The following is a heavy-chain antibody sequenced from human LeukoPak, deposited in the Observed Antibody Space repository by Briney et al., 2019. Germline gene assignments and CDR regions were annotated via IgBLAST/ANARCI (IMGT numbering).Heavy chain of an antibody. D-gene: IGHD6-19*01. V-gene: IGHV1-3*01. CDR1: GYTFTSYA. CDR2: INAGNGNR. CDR3: ARVSDDSGWNFDY. Sequence: GASVKVSCKASGYTFTSYAIHWVRQAPGQRLEWMGWINAGNGNRKYSQKFQDRVTITRETSATTAYMELNRLTSEDTAVYYCARVSDDSGWNFDYWGQGTLVTVSS. J-gene: IGHJ4*02.